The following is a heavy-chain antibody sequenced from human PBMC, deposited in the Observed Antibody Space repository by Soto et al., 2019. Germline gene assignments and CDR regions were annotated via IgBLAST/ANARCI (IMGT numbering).Heavy chain of an antibody. CDR2: MNPNTGGA. CDR3: AKVISTIGSKQWLAQTKHQALDY. D-gene: IGHD6-19*01. J-gene: IGHJ4*02. Sequence: GASVKVSCKASGYNFNGYYIHWVRQAPGQGLEWMGWMNPNTGGANYAQKFQGKVIMTTDTSISTAYLELRSLTSDDMAVYYCAKVISTIGSKQWLAQTKHQALDYWGQGTLVTVSS. V-gene: IGHV1-2*02. CDR1: GYNFNGYY.